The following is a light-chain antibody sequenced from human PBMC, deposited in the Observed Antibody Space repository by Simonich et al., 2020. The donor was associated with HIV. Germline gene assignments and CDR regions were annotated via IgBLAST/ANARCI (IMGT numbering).Light chain of an antibody. CDR3: SSYTGSTTLV. CDR2: DVN. CDR1: SSDVGGYNY. V-gene: IGLV2-14*01. J-gene: IGLJ2*01. Sequence: QSALTQPASVSGSPGQSITISCTGTSSDVGGYNYVSWYQQHPGKAPKLMIYDVNKRPSGVSNRFSGSKSGNTASLTISGLQADDEADYYCSSYTGSTTLVFGGGTRLTVL.